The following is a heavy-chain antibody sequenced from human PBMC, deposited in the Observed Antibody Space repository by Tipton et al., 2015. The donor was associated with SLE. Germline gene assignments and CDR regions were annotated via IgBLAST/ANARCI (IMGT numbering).Heavy chain of an antibody. Sequence: LRLSCAVYGGSFSGYYWSWIRQPAGKGLEWIGEINHSGSTNYNPSLKSRVTISVDTSKNQFSLKLSSMTAADMAVYYCASRAVAGTADYWGQGTLVTVSS. CDR2: INHSGST. CDR1: GGSFSGYY. CDR3: ASRAVAGTADY. V-gene: IGHV4-34*01. D-gene: IGHD6-19*01. J-gene: IGHJ4*02.